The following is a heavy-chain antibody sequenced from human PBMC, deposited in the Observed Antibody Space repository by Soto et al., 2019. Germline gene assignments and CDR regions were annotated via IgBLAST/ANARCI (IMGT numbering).Heavy chain of an antibody. D-gene: IGHD3-16*01. CDR1: GFTFSIYA. V-gene: IGHV3-30-3*01. CDR3: VRSNSEAGWGQFDY. CDR2: ISSAGTNK. Sequence: QVQLVGSGGGVVQPGTSLRLSCAASGFTFSIYAMHWVRQAPEKGLEWVAVISSAGTNKNHADSVRGRFSISRDNSNNMLYLLVDYMRVDDTAVYYCVRSNSEAGWGQFDYWGQGILVTVSS. J-gene: IGHJ4*02.